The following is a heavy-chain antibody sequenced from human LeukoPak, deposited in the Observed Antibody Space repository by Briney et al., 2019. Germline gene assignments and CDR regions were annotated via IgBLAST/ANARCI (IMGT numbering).Heavy chain of an antibody. Sequence: GGYLRLSCAASGFTLSSYSMNWVRQAPGKGLEWVSSISSSSSYIYYADSVKGRFTISRDNAKNSLYLQMNSLRAEDTAVYYCARERLAAAGTRWFDPWGQGTLVTVSS. J-gene: IGHJ5*02. CDR1: GFTLSSYS. V-gene: IGHV3-21*01. CDR2: ISSSSSYI. CDR3: ARERLAAAGTRWFDP. D-gene: IGHD6-13*01.